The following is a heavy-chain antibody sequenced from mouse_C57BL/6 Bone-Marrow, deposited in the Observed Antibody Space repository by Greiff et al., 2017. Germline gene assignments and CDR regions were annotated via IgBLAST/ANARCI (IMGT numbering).Heavy chain of an antibody. CDR1: GYTFTDYY. V-gene: IGHV1-26*01. Sequence: VQLQQSGPELVKPGASVKISCKASGYTFTDYYMNWVKQSHGKSLEWIGDINPNNGGTSYNQKFKGKATLTVDKSSSTAYMELRSLTSEDSAVYYCARDVRGFAYWGQGTLVTVSA. J-gene: IGHJ3*01. CDR2: INPNNGGT. CDR3: ARDVRGFAY.